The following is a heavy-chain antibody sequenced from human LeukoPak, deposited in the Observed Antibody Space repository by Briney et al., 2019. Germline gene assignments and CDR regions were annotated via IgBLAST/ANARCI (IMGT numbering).Heavy chain of an antibody. CDR3: ARGASILLWLLDY. J-gene: IGHJ4*02. CDR1: GFTFRSYG. CDR2: ISSNGAST. V-gene: IGHV3-64*02. Sequence: GGSLRLSCVGSGFTFRSYGMHWVPQAPGKGREYVSTISSNGASTYYADSVKGRFTISRDNSKNTLYLQVGSLRPEDMAVYYCARGASILLWLLDYWGQGTLVTVSS. D-gene: IGHD5-18*01.